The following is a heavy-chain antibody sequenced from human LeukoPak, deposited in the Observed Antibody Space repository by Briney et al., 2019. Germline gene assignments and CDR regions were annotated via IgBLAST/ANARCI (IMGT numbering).Heavy chain of an antibody. CDR2: IYPGDSDT. J-gene: IGHJ3*02. CDR1: GYSFTSYW. Sequence: GESLKISCKGSGYSFTSYWIGWVRQMPGKGLEWMGIIYPGDSDTRYSPSFQGQVTISADKSISTAYLQWSSLKASDTAMYYCASTLDCSSTSCYVWDAFDIWGQGTMVTVSS. CDR3: ASTLDCSSTSCYVWDAFDI. V-gene: IGHV5-51*01. D-gene: IGHD2-2*01.